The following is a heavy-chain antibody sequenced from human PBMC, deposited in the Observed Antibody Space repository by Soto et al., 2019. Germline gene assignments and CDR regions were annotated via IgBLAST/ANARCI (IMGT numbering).Heavy chain of an antibody. D-gene: IGHD6-19*01. Sequence: SQTLSLTCAISGDSVSSNSAAWNWIRQSPSRGLEWLGRTYYRSKWYNDYAVSVKSRITINPDTSKNQFSLQLNSVTPEDTAVYYCARDKGIAVAGALGFDYWGQGTLVTVSS. J-gene: IGHJ4*02. CDR3: ARDKGIAVAGALGFDY. CDR2: TYYRSKWYN. CDR1: GDSVSSNSAA. V-gene: IGHV6-1*01.